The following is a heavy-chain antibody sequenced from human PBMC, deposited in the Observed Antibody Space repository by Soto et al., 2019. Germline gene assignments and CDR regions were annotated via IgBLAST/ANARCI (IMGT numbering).Heavy chain of an antibody. Sequence: QVQLVESGGGVVQPGRSLRLSCAASGFTFSSYGMHWVRQAPGKGLEWVAVISYDGSNKYYADSVKGRFTISRDNSKNGLYLQTNSATAEATAVYYCAKDLSDYDRSGRVAPWGQGTLVTVSS. CDR3: AKDLSDYDRSGRVAP. CDR2: ISYDGSNK. CDR1: GFTFSSYG. V-gene: IGHV3-30*18. J-gene: IGHJ5*02. D-gene: IGHD3-22*01.